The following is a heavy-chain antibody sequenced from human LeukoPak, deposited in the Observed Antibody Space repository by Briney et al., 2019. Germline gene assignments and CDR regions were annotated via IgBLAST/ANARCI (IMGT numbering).Heavy chain of an antibody. CDR2: FDPEDGET. D-gene: IGHD1-26*01. V-gene: IGHV1-24*01. Sequence: ASVKVSCKVSGYTLTELSMHWVRQAPGKGLEWMGGFDPEDGETIYAQKFQGRVTMTEDTSTDTAYMELSSLRSEDTAVYYCARDQMVGATPWYFDLWGRGTLVTVSS. CDR1: GYTLTELS. J-gene: IGHJ2*01. CDR3: ARDQMVGATPWYFDL.